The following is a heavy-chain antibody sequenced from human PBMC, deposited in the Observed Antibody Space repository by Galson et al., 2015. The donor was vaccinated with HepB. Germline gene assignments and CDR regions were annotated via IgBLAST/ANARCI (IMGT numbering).Heavy chain of an antibody. CDR2: TYYRSKWYN. V-gene: IGHV6-1*01. J-gene: IGHJ4*02. CDR1: GDSVSSHSAA. D-gene: IGHD6-19*01. Sequence: CAISGDSVSSHSAAWNWIRQSPSRGLEWLGRTYYRSKWYNDYAVSVKSRITINPDTSKNQFSLQLNSVTPEDTAVCYCARVRGYSSVFDYWGQGTLVTVSS. CDR3: ARVRGYSSVFDY.